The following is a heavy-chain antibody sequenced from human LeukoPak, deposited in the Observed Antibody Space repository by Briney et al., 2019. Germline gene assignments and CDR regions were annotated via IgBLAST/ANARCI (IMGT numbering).Heavy chain of an antibody. Sequence: PGGSLRLSCAASGFTFDDYGMSWVRQAPGKGLEWVSGINWNGGSTGYADSVKGRFTISRDNAKNSLYLQMNSLRAEDTALYYCAGDHEGAHYGVSDYWGQGTLVTVSS. CDR3: AGDHEGAHYGVSDY. CDR1: GFTFDDYG. V-gene: IGHV3-20*04. D-gene: IGHD1-26*01. CDR2: INWNGGST. J-gene: IGHJ4*02.